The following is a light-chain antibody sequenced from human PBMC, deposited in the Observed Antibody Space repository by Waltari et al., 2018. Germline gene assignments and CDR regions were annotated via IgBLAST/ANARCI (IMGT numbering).Light chain of an antibody. Sequence: QSALTQPGSVSGAPGQSITISCPGTTSDVGGYDYVSCYQHYPGEAPKLILYDVANRPSGVAKRFSGSKSGSTASLTISGLQAEDEALYYCTSKTTSNTLVFGGGTKVTVL. J-gene: IGLJ3*02. CDR1: TSDVGGYDY. V-gene: IGLV2-14*03. CDR2: DVA. CDR3: TSKTTSNTLV.